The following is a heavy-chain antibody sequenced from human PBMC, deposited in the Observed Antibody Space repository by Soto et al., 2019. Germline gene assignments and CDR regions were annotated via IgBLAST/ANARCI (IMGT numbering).Heavy chain of an antibody. V-gene: IGHV4-31*03. CDR3: ARQLYDYKYYYYYGMDV. Sequence: SETLSLTCTVSGGSISSSSYYWGWIRQPPGKGLEWIGYIYYSGSTYYNPSLKSRVTISVDTSKNQFSLKLSSVTAADTAVYYCARQLYDYKYYYYYGMDVWGQGTTVT. D-gene: IGHD3-16*01. J-gene: IGHJ6*02. CDR1: GGSISSSSYY. CDR2: IYYSGST.